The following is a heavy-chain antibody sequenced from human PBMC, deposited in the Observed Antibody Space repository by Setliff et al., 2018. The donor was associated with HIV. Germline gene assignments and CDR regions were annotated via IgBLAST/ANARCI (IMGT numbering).Heavy chain of an antibody. CDR2: IYFTGNT. V-gene: IGHV4-39*07. D-gene: IGHD6-19*01. CDR1: GGSIRSNSYY. Sequence: SETLSLTCNVSGGSIRSNSYYGGWIRQPPGKGLEWTGSIYFTGNTFYNPSIKSRVTISLATSKSQFSQQVTSVTAADTAVYYCARMATSSGWWVYYYMDVWGKGTTVTVSS. CDR3: ARMATSSGWWVYYYMDV. J-gene: IGHJ6*03.